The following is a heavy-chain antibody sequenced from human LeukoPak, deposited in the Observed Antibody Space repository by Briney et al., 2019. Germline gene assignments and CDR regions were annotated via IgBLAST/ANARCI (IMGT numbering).Heavy chain of an antibody. CDR2: INPKSGGT. V-gene: IGHV1-2*02. D-gene: IGHD6-19*01. CDR1: GYTFSGYY. J-gene: IGHJ4*02. Sequence: ASVKVSCKASGYTFSGYYMNWVRQAPGQGLEWMGWINPKSGGTDYAQKFQDRVTMTRDTSISTAYMELSRLRSDDTAVYYCARDRRQWLVHFDYWGQGTLVTVSS. CDR3: ARDRRQWLVHFDY.